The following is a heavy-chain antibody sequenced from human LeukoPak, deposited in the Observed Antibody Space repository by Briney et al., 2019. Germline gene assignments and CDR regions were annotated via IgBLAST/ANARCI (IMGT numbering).Heavy chain of an antibody. V-gene: IGHV3-74*01. Sequence: PGGSLRLSCAASGFTFSSYWMHWVRQAPGKGLVWVSRINSDGSSTSYADSVKGRFTISRDTAKSSLYLQMNSLKIEDTAIYFCARDPDGDYDFDYWGQGTLVTVSS. CDR3: ARDPDGDYDFDY. CDR1: GFTFSSYW. D-gene: IGHD4-17*01. CDR2: INSDGSST. J-gene: IGHJ4*02.